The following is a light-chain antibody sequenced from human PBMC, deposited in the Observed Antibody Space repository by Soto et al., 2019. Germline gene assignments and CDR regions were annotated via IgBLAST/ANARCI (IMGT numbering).Light chain of an antibody. J-gene: IGKJ1*01. CDR2: ATS. Sequence: EIVLTQSPGTLSLSPGETATLSCRASQNVNTDYLAWFQQRPGQAPRLLIFATSRRATDIPDRFSGSGSGTDFTLAIRRLEPEDFAVYYCHQFGYSPRTFGQGTKVEMK. CDR1: QNVNTDY. V-gene: IGKV3-20*01. CDR3: HQFGYSPRT.